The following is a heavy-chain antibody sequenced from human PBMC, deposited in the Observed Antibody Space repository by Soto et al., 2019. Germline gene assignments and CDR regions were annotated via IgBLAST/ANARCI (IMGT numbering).Heavy chain of an antibody. CDR2: IYHSGST. J-gene: IGHJ4*02. CDR3: ASSRPQDYDFWSGYYCFDY. V-gene: IGHV4-4*02. D-gene: IGHD3-3*01. CDR1: GGSISSSNW. Sequence: QVQLQESGPGLVKPSGTLSLTCAVSGGSISSSNWWSWVRQPPGKGLEWIGQIYHSGSTNYTPSLKCRVHISVDKSKNQFSLKLSSVTAVDTAVYYCASSRPQDYDFWSGYYCFDYWGQGTLVTVSS.